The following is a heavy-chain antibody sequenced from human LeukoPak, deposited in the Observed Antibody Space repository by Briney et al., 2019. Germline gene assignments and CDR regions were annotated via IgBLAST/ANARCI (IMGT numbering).Heavy chain of an antibody. CDR3: AKGALRFLEWLSPDFDY. Sequence: GGSLRLSCAASGFTFDDYAMHWVRQAPGKGLEWVSGISWNSGSIGYADSVKGRFTISRDNAKNSLYLQMNSLRAGDTALYYCAKGALRFLEWLSPDFDYWGQGTLVTVSS. D-gene: IGHD3-3*01. V-gene: IGHV3-9*01. CDR2: ISWNSGSI. CDR1: GFTFDDYA. J-gene: IGHJ4*02.